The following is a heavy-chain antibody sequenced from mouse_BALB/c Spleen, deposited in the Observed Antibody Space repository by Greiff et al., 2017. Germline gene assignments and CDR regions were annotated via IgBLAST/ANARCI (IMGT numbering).Heavy chain of an antibody. D-gene: IGHD2-14*01. CDR1: GYSITSDYA. V-gene: IGHV3-2*02. CDR3: ARKGYRYDGWYFDV. Sequence: EVKLMESGPGLVKPSQSLSLTCTVTGYSITSDYAWNWIRQFPGNKLEWMGYISYSGSTSYNPSLKSRISITRDTSKNQFFLQLNSVTTEDTATYYCARKGYRYDGWYFDVWGAGTTVTVSS. CDR2: ISYSGST. J-gene: IGHJ1*01.